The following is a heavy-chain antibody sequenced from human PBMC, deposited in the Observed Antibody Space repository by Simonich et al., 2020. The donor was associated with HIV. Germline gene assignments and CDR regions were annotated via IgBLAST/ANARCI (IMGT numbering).Heavy chain of an antibody. D-gene: IGHD3-10*01. Sequence: QLHLQESSPGLVKPSETLSLTCTVSGGSISSSSYYWGLIRKPPGKGLEWIGSLYFSGSTYYSPSLKSRVTISVDTSKNQFSLNLSSVTATDTAVYYFARHRETMVRGLVSYFDYWGQGTLVTVSS. CDR2: LYFSGST. CDR1: GGSISSSSYY. J-gene: IGHJ4*02. V-gene: IGHV4-39*01. CDR3: ARHRETMVRGLVSYFDY.